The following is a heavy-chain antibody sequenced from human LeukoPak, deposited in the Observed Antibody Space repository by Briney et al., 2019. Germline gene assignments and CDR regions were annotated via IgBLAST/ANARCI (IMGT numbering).Heavy chain of an antibody. V-gene: IGHV1-69*05. CDR1: GGTFSSYA. CDR3: ARGQSPSDCSSTSCYELDY. CDR2: IIPIFGTA. D-gene: IGHD2-2*01. J-gene: IGHJ4*02. Sequence: GASVKVSCKASGGTFSSYAISWVRQAPGQGLEWMGGIIPIFGTANYAQKFQGRVTITTDESTSTAYMELSSLRSEDTAVYYCARGQSPSDCSSTSCYELDYWGQGTLVTVSS.